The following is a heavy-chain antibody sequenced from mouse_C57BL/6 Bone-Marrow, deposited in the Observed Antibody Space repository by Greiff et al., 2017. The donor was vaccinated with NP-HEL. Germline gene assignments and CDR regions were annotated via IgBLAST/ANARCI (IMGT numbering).Heavy chain of an antibody. J-gene: IGHJ3*01. Sequence: QVQLQQPGAELVKPGASVKLSCKASGYTFTSYWMQWVKHRPGQGLEWIGEIDPSDSYTNYNQKFKGKATLTVDTSSSTAYMQLSSLTSEDSAVYYCARNWDWFAYWGQGTLVTVSA. CDR3: ARNWDWFAY. V-gene: IGHV1-50*01. CDR1: GYTFTSYW. D-gene: IGHD4-1*01. CDR2: IDPSDSYT.